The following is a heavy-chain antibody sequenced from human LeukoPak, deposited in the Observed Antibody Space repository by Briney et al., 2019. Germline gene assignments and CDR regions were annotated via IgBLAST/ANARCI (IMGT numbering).Heavy chain of an antibody. D-gene: IGHD2-15*01. V-gene: IGHV4-61*02. J-gene: IGHJ4*02. CDR1: GGSISSGSYY. CDR3: AGRPIHCSGGCCYSETLDY. Sequence: TLSVTCTVSGGSISSGSYYWSWIRQPAGRGLEWIGRIYTSGSNNDNPSLKSRVTISVDTSKNQFSLKLSSVTASDTAVYYCAGRPIHCSGGCCYSETLDYWGQGTLVTVSS. CDR2: IYTSGSN.